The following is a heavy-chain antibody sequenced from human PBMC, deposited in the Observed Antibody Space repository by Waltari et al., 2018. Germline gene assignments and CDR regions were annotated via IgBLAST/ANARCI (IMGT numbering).Heavy chain of an antibody. V-gene: IGHV1-18*01. J-gene: IGHJ3*02. CDR2: ISAYNGNT. CDR1: GYTFTSYG. Sequence: QVQLVQSGAEVKKPGASVKVSCKASGYTFTSYGIIWARQPPGQGLEWMGWISAYNGNTNYAQKLQGRVTMTTDTSTSTAYMELRSLRSDDTAVYYCASDTVTTGRADAFDIWGQGTMVTVSS. CDR3: ASDTVTTGRADAFDI. D-gene: IGHD4-17*01.